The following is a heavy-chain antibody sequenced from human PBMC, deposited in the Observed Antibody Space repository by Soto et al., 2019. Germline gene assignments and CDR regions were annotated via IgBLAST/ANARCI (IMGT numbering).Heavy chain of an antibody. D-gene: IGHD3-16*01. J-gene: IGHJ4*02. V-gene: IGHV1-18*01. CDR3: ARDFTGWPPDGVDS. CDR2: ISAYNGGT. Sequence: QVHLVQSGPEVKRPGALVKVSCKDSGLTFTSYAITWVRQAPGQGLEWMGWISAYNGGTNYAQNFQGRVTMTTDSSTSTAYMELGSLTSDDTAVYYCARDFTGWPPDGVDSWGQGTLVTVPS. CDR1: GLTFTSYA.